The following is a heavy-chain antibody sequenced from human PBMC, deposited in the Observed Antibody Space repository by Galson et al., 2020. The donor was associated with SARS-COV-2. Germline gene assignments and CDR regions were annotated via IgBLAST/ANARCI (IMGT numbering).Heavy chain of an antibody. CDR1: GFTVSSHY. Sequence: GESLKISCAASGFTVSSHYMSWVRQAPGKGLEWVSVIYSGGSTYYADSVKGRFTISRDNSKNTLYLQMNSLRAEDTAVYYCARRRDGIGYFQHWGQGTLVTVSS. D-gene: IGHD2-15*01. J-gene: IGHJ1*01. CDR3: ARRRDGIGYFQH. V-gene: IGHV3-66*01. CDR2: IYSGGST.